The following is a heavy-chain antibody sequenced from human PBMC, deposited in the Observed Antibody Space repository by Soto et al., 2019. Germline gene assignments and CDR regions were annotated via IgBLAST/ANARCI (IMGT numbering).Heavy chain of an antibody. J-gene: IGHJ4*02. CDR3: AREDSGGLDY. D-gene: IGHD1-26*01. Sequence: QVQLVQSGVEVKKPGASVKVSCKASGYTFSNYGISWVRQAPGQGLEWMGWFSSYNGDARYAQNLQGRVTMTTYTSTSTAYMELWSLRSDDTAVYYCAREDSGGLDYWGQGTLVTVSS. CDR1: GYTFSNYG. V-gene: IGHV1-18*01. CDR2: FSSYNGDA.